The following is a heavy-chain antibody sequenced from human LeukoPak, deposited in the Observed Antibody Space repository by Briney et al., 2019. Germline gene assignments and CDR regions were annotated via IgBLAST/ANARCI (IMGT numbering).Heavy chain of an antibody. CDR1: GYTFTGYY. D-gene: IGHD1-26*01. Sequence: ASVKVSCKASGYTFTGYYMHWVRQAPGQGLEWMGWINPNSGGTNYAQKFQGRVTMTRDMSTSTVYMELSSLRSEDTAVCYCARFGGSIHWYFDLWGRGTLVTVSS. CDR3: ARFGGSIHWYFDL. J-gene: IGHJ2*01. V-gene: IGHV1-2*02. CDR2: INPNSGGT.